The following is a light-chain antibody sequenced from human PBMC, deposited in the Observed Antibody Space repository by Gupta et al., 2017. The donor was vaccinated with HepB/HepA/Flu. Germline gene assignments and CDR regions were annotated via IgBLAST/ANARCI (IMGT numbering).Light chain of an antibody. CDR1: TSNIGAGFD. CDR2: DDT. CDR3: QSFDSGPTV. V-gene: IGLV1-40*01. J-gene: IGLJ3*02. Sequence: KQPPSVSGSPGQTVTISCTGSTSNIGAGFDVNWYQQLPGTAPKLLIFDDTNRPSGVPERFSAAKSGSSASLAITGLQVEDEGSYYCQSFDSGPTVFGGGTKLTVL.